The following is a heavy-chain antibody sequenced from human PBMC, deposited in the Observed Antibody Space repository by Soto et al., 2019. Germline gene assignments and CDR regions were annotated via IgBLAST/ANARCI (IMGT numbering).Heavy chain of an antibody. D-gene: IGHD3-10*01. Sequence: SETLSLTCTVSGGSISSGDDFWTWIRQPPGKGLEWIGYIYYSGSTYYNPSLKSRLTMSVDTSKNQFSLKLSSVTAADTAVYYCARHRAKCKDYYYYGMDVWGQGTTVPVSS. V-gene: IGHV4-30-4*01. CDR2: IYYSGST. J-gene: IGHJ6*02. CDR1: GGSISSGDDF. CDR3: ARHRAKCKDYYYYGMDV.